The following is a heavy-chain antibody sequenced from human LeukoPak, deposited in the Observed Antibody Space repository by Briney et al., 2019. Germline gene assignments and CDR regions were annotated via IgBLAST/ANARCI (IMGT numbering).Heavy chain of an antibody. Sequence: GASVKVSCNASGGTFSSYAISWVRQAPGQGLEWMGGIIPIFGTANYAQKFQGRVTMTEDTSTDTAYMEPSSLRSEDTAVYYCATSNYNALQAFDIWGQGTMVTVSS. CDR2: IIPIFGTA. CDR1: GGTFSSYA. J-gene: IGHJ3*02. V-gene: IGHV1-69*06. D-gene: IGHD3-10*01. CDR3: ATSNYNALQAFDI.